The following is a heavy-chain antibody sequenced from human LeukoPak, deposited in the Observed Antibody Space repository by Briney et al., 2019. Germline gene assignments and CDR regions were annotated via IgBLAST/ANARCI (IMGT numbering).Heavy chain of an antibody. J-gene: IGHJ4*02. CDR2: ISYDGSNK. CDR1: GFTFSSYA. CDR3: AKCISYGILTGYYSFDY. V-gene: IGHV3-30*04. Sequence: PGRSLRLSCAASGFTFSSYAMHWVRQAPGKGLEWVAVISYDGSNKYYADSVKGRFTISRDNSKNTLYLQMNSLRAEDTAVYYCAKCISYGILTGYYSFDYWGQGTLVTVSS. D-gene: IGHD3-9*01.